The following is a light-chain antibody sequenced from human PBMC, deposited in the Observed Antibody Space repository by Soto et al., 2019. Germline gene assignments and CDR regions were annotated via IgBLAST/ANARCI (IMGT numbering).Light chain of an antibody. Sequence: QSVLTQPASVSGSPGQSITISCTGTSSDGGGYNYVSWYQQHPGKAPKLMIYDVSNRPSGVSNRFSGSKSGNTASLTISGLQAEDEADYYCSSYTRSSTLEVFGTGTKLTVL. J-gene: IGLJ1*01. CDR2: DVS. CDR1: SSDGGGYNY. CDR3: SSYTRSSTLEV. V-gene: IGLV2-14*01.